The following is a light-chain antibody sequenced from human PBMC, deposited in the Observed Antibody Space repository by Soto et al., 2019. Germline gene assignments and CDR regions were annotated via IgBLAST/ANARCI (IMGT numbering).Light chain of an antibody. CDR3: QQYNNWPPP. V-gene: IGKV3D-15*01. J-gene: IGKJ1*01. Sequence: EIVMTQSPATLSVSPGERATLSCRASQSVSGNLACYQQKPGQAPSLLIYGASTRATGIPARFSGSGSGTEFTLTISSLQSEDFAAYYCQQYNNWPPPFGQGTKVQIK. CDR1: QSVSGN. CDR2: GAS.